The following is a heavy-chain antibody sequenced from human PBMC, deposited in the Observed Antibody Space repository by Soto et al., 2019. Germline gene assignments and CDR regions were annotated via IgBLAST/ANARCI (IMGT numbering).Heavy chain of an antibody. V-gene: IGHV5-51*01. J-gene: IGHJ6*02. D-gene: IGHD5-12*01. CDR2: IYPGDSAT. CDR3: ASASNCGYDGYYYYYCMDV. CDR1: GYSFTSYW. Sequence: GESLKISCKGSGYSFTSYWIGWVRQMPGKGLEWMGIIYPGDSATRYSPSFQGQVTISADKSISTACLQWSSLKASHTAMYYCASASNCGYDGYYYYYCMDVWGQGTTVTVSS.